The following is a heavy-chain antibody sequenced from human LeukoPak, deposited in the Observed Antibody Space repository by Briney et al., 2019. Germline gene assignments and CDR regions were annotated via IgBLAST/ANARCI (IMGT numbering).Heavy chain of an antibody. J-gene: IGHJ4*02. CDR2: ISGCNGNT. Sequence: ASVKVSCKASGYTFTSYGISWVRQAPGQGLEWMGWISGCNGNTNYAQKLQGRVTMTTDTSTSTAYMELRSLRSDDTAVYYCARESTPYGGYAYYFDYWGQGTLVTVSS. CDR3: ARESTPYGGYAYYFDY. V-gene: IGHV1-18*01. CDR1: GYTFTSYG. D-gene: IGHD5-12*01.